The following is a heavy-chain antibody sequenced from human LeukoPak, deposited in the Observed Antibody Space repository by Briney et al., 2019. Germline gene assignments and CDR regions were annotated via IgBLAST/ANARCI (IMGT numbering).Heavy chain of an antibody. Sequence: SSETLSLTCTVSGGSISSRTYSWGWIRQAPGKGLEWIGSIYYTGSTHHNPSLNSRVTMLLDTSKSQFSLRLSSVTAADTAVYYCARVIGGDMRFDYWGQGTQVTVSS. D-gene: IGHD3-16*01. J-gene: IGHJ4*02. V-gene: IGHV4-39*07. CDR3: ARVIGGDMRFDY. CDR1: GGSISSRTYS. CDR2: IYYTGST.